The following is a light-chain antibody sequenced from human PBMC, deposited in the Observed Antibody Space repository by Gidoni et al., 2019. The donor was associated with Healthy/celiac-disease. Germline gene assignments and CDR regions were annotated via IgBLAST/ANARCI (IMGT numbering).Light chain of an antibody. J-gene: IGLJ3*02. V-gene: IGLV1-51*01. CDR1: SSNIGNNY. CDR3: GTWDSSLSAWV. CDR2: DNN. Sequence: QSVLTPPPSVSAAPGQKVTISCSGSSSNIGNNYVSWYQQLPGTAPKLLIYDNNKRPSGIPDRFSGSKSGTSATLGITGLQTGDEADYYCGTWDSSLSAWVFGGGTNLTVL.